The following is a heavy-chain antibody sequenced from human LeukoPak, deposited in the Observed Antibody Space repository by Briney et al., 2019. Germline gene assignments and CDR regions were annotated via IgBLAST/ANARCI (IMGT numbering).Heavy chain of an antibody. CDR2: ISYDGSNK. Sequence: AGGSLRLSCAASGFTFNNYAMHWVRQAPGKGLEWVAVISYDGSNKYYADSVKGRFTISRDNSKNTLYLQMNSLRPEDTAVYYCARDPSSGYYYYFDYWGQGTLVTVSS. V-gene: IGHV3-30-3*01. CDR3: ARDPSSGYYYYFDY. J-gene: IGHJ4*02. D-gene: IGHD3-22*01. CDR1: GFTFNNYA.